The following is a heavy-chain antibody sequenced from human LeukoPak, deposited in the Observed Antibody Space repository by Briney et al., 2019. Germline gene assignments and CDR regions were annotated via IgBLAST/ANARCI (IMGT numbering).Heavy chain of an antibody. CDR1: GFTFSSYW. V-gene: IGHV3-7*01. J-gene: IGHJ6*03. Sequence: GGSLRLSCAASGFTFSSYWMSWVRQAPGKGLEWLANIKQDGSEKYYVDSVKGRFTISRDNAKNSLSLQMNSLRAEDTAVYYCARHNYDFWSVYMDVWGKGTTVTVSS. CDR2: IKQDGSEK. CDR3: ARHNYDFWSVYMDV. D-gene: IGHD3-3*01.